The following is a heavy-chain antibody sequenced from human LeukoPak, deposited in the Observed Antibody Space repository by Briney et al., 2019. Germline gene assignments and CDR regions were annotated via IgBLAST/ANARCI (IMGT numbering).Heavy chain of an antibody. CDR1: GYTFTGYY. Sequence: ASVKVSCKASGYTFTGYYMHWVRQAPGQGLEWMGWINPNSGGTNYAQKFQGRVTMTRDTSISTAYMELNSLRAEDTAVYYCAKYLGGVHDYWGQGTLVTVSS. CDR2: INPNSGGT. D-gene: IGHD3-16*01. V-gene: IGHV1-2*02. J-gene: IGHJ4*02. CDR3: AKYLGGVHDY.